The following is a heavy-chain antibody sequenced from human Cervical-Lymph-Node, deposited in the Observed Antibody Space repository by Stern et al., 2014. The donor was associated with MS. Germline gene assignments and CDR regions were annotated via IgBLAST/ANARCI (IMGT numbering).Heavy chain of an antibody. Sequence: VQLVESGAGVKKPGSSVKVSCKASGGSFSSYAVNWVRQAPGQAPEWMGVIIPMFGAANYAQKFQGRVTLIADESTSTVYMEMISLTSEDTAVYYCTREATAHSGTFDFWGQGTLVTV. J-gene: IGHJ4*02. D-gene: IGHD1-14*01. CDR3: TREATAHSGTFDF. CDR1: GGSFSSYA. CDR2: IIPMFGAA. V-gene: IGHV1-69*01.